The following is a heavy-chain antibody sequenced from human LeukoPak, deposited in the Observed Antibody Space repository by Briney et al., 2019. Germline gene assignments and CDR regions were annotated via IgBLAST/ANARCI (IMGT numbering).Heavy chain of an antibody. J-gene: IGHJ5*02. D-gene: IGHD3-22*01. V-gene: IGHV1-69*05. Sequence: GASVKVSCKASGDTFSSYAIGWVQQAPGQGLEWMGGIIPIFGTANYAQKFQGRVTITTEESTSTAYMELSSLRSEDTAVYYCARLYYDSSEFDPWGQGTLVTVSS. CDR3: ARLYYDSSEFDP. CDR1: GDTFSSYA. CDR2: IIPIFGTA.